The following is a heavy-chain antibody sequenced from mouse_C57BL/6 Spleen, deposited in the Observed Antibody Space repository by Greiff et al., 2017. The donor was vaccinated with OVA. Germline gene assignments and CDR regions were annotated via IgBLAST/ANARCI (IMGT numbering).Heavy chain of an antibody. V-gene: IGHV1-42*01. J-gene: IGHJ3*01. Sequence: VQLQQSGPELVKPGASVKISCKASGYSFTGYYMNWVKQSPEKSLEWIGEINPSTGGTTYNQKFKAKATLTVDKSSSTAYMQLKSLTSEDSAVYYCATAQATPFAYWGQGTLVTVSA. CDR3: ATAQATPFAY. D-gene: IGHD3-2*02. CDR2: INPSTGGT. CDR1: GYSFTGYY.